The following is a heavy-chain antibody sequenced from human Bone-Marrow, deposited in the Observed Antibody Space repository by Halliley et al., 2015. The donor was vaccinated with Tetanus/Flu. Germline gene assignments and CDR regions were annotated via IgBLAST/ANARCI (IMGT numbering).Heavy chain of an antibody. D-gene: IGHD6-19*01. V-gene: IGHV5-10-1*01. J-gene: IGHJ5*02. CDR2: PNDSAP. Sequence: PNDSAPNYSPSFQGHVTMSLDKSINTAYLQWSSLRSSDTAMYYCARQTRGAAVAAGGWFDPWGPGTLVAVSS. CDR3: ARQTRGAAVAAGGWFDP.